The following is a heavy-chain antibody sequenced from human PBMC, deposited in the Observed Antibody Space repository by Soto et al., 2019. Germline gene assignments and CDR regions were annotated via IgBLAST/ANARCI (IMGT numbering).Heavy chain of an antibody. J-gene: IGHJ5*02. CDR3: AGRYCSGGSCRFDP. V-gene: IGHV1-69*01. CDR1: GVSFSSYS. CDR2: IIPMFGTP. D-gene: IGHD2-15*01. Sequence: QVQLVQSGAEVKKPGSSVKVSCRSSGVSFSSYSFSWVRQAPGQGLEWMGGIIPMFGTPKYAEKFQDRVTMTADGSTGSVYMELRSLRSEDTALYDCAGRYCSGGSCRFDPWGQGTLVTVSS.